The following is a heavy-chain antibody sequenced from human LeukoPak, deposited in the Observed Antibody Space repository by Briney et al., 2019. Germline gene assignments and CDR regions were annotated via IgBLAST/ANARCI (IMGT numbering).Heavy chain of an antibody. CDR1: GGSISSSSYY. Sequence: SETLSLTCTVSGGSISSSSYYWGWIRQPPGKGLEWIGSIYYSGSTYYNPSLKSRVTISVDTSKNQFSLKLSSVTAADTAVYYCARRLTEYCTNGVCYWFCYWGQGTLVTVSS. CDR2: IYYSGST. V-gene: IGHV4-39*01. D-gene: IGHD2-8*01. J-gene: IGHJ4*02. CDR3: ARRLTEYCTNGVCYWFCY.